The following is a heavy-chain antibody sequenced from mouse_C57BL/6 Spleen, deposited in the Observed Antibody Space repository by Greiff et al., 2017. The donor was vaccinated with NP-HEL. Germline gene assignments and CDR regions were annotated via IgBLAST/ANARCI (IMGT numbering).Heavy chain of an antibody. CDR2: ISDGGSYT. J-gene: IGHJ3*01. Sequence: DVKLVESGGGLVKPGGSLKLSCAASGFTFSSYAMSWVRQTPEKRLEWVATISDGGSYTYYPDNVKGRFTISRDNAKNNLYLQMSHLKSEDTAMYYCARDYDYDGFAYWGHRTLVTVSA. V-gene: IGHV5-4*01. D-gene: IGHD2-4*01. CDR3: ARDYDYDGFAY. CDR1: GFTFSSYA.